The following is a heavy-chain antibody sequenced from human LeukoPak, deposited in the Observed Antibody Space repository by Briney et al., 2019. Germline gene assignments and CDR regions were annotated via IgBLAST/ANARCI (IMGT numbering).Heavy chain of an antibody. V-gene: IGHV4-59*01. CDR3: AREDSSGWFPFDY. CDR1: GGSISSYY. D-gene: IGHD6-19*01. J-gene: IGHJ4*02. CDR2: IYYSGST. Sequence: PSETLSLTCTVSGGSISSYYWSWIRQPPGKGLEWIGYIYYSGSTNYNPSLKSRVTISVDTSKNQFSLKLSSVTAADTAVYYCAREDSSGWFPFDYWGQGTLVTVSS.